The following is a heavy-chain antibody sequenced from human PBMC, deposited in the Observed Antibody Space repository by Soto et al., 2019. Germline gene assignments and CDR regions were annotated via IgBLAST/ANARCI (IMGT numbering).Heavy chain of an antibody. CDR1: CYTFTSYG. J-gene: IGHJ6*02. Sequence: SAQVCFKASCYTFTSYGISWVRQAPGQGLEWMGWISAYNGNTNYAQKLQGRVTMTTDTSTSTAYMELRSLRSDDTAVYYCARSNYYGSNGMDVWGQGTTVTRLL. CDR3: ARSNYYGSNGMDV. CDR2: ISAYNGNT. D-gene: IGHD3-10*01. V-gene: IGHV1-18*01.